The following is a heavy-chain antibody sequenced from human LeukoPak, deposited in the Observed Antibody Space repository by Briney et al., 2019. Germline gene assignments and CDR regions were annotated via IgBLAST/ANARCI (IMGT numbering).Heavy chain of an antibody. CDR1: GGSISSYY. CDR3: SGGGYYGSGNDCRFDP. V-gene: IGHV4-59*01. CDR2: IYYSGST. D-gene: IGHD3-10*01. Sequence: SETLSLTCAVSGGSISSYYWSWIRQPPGKGLEWIGYIYYSGSTNYKPSLKRRVTISVDDTTNQSSLKLSSMTAADETVYYCSGGGYYGSGNDCRFDPWGQRNLVTVSS. J-gene: IGHJ5*02.